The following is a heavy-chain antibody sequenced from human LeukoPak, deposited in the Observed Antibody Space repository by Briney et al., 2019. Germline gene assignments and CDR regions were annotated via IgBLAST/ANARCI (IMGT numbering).Heavy chain of an antibody. CDR2: INHSGST. CDR1: GGSFSGYY. V-gene: IGHV4-34*01. CDR3: ARGRLLDY. J-gene: IGHJ4*02. D-gene: IGHD2/OR15-2a*01. Sequence: SETLSLACAVYGGSFSGYYWSWIRQPPGKGLEWIGEINHSGSTNYNPSLKSRVTISVDTSKNQFSLKLSSVTAADTAVYYCARGRLLDYWGQGTLVTVSS.